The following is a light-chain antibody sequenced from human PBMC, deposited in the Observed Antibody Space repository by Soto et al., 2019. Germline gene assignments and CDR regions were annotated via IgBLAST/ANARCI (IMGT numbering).Light chain of an antibody. V-gene: IGKV3-11*01. CDR3: QQRSNWPPRIT. J-gene: IGKJ5*01. CDR1: QSVSSY. Sequence: EIVLTQSPATLSLSPGERATLSCRASQSVSSYLAWYQQKPGQAPRLLIYDASNRATGIPARFSGSGSGTDFTLTIRSLEPEDFAVYYCQQRSNWPPRITFGKGTRLEI. CDR2: DAS.